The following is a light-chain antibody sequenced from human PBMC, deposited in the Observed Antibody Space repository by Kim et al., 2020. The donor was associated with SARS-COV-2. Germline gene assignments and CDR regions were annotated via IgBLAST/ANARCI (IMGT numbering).Light chain of an antibody. CDR1: SSDVGGYNY. CDR2: DVT. Sequence: GQSVTIACTGTSSDVGGYNYVSWYQQHPGKAPKLMIYDVTKRPSGVPDRFSGSKSGNTASLTISGLQAEDEADYYCCSFAGIYTRVFGGGTQLTVL. J-gene: IGLJ3*02. V-gene: IGLV2-11*03. CDR3: CSFAGIYTRV.